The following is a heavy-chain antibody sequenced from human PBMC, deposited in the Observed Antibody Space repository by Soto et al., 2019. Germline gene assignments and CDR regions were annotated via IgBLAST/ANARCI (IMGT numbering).Heavy chain of an antibody. CDR3: AREMWTRSGPQNFFDY. J-gene: IGHJ4*02. V-gene: IGHV1-18*01. CDR2: ISPSSGYT. D-gene: IGHD6-25*01. CDR1: GYSFTNYG. Sequence: ASVKVSCKASGYSFTNYGFCWVRQVPGQGLEWMGYISPSSGYTTYAPNLQERVIMTTDSSTTTVYMELRSLTSDDTAVYYCAREMWTRSGPQNFFDYWGQGALVT.